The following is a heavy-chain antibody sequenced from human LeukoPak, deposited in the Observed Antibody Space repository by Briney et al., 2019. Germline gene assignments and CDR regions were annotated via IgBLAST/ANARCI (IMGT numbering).Heavy chain of an antibody. Sequence: GGPLRLSCAASGFDFSTYSIDWVRQAPGKGLEWVSYISSSSSNIYHADSVKGRFTISRDNAKNSLHLQMNSLRAEDTAVYYCARVGRSGWTVDYWGQGTLVTVSS. D-gene: IGHD6-19*01. CDR2: ISSSSSNI. V-gene: IGHV3-48*04. J-gene: IGHJ4*02. CDR1: GFDFSTYS. CDR3: ARVGRSGWTVDY.